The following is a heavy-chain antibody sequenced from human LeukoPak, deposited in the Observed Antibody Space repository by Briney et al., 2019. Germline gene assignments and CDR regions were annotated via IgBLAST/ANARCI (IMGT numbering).Heavy chain of an antibody. J-gene: IGHJ4*02. D-gene: IGHD3-10*01. CDR1: GFTFSSYS. CDR3: ANENYYGSGSYADH. Sequence: GGSLRLSCAASGFTFSSYSMNWVRQAPGKGLEWVSFISSSSGYIYYADSVKGRFTISRDNAKNSLYLQMNSLRAEDTAVYYCANENYYGSGSYADHWGQGTLVTVSS. V-gene: IGHV3-21*01. CDR2: ISSSSGYI.